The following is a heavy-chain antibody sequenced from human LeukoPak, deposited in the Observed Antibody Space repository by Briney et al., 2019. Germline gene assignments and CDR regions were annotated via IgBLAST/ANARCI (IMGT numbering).Heavy chain of an antibody. CDR1: GFTFSSYV. J-gene: IGHJ6*03. CDR3: AKEGGSPYGDYYYYMDV. CDR2: ISSDENNK. D-gene: IGHD1-26*01. V-gene: IGHV3-30*18. Sequence: GRSLRLSCAASGFTFSSYVMHWVRQAPGKGLEWVALISSDENNKYHADSVRGRFTISRDNSKNTLFLQMNSLRPEDTAVYYCAKEGGSPYGDYYYYMDVWGKGTTVTVSS.